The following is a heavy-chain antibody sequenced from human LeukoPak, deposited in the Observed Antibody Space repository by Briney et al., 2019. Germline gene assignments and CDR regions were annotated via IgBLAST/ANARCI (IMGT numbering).Heavy chain of an antibody. Sequence: SQTLSLTCTVSGGSISSGGYYWSWIRQHPGKGLEWIGYIYYSGSTYYNPSLKSRVTISVDTSKDQFSLKLFPVTAADTAVYYCARSGWPMGGFDPWGQGILVTVSS. CDR3: ARSGWPMGGFDP. CDR1: GGSISSGGYY. CDR2: IYYSGST. V-gene: IGHV4-31*03. J-gene: IGHJ5*02. D-gene: IGHD3-10*01.